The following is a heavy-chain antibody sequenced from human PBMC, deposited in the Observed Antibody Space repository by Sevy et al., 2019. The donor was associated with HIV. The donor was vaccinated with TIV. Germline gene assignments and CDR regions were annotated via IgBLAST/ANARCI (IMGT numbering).Heavy chain of an antibody. D-gene: IGHD7-27*01. V-gene: IGHV3-7*01. CDR2: INQDGSEK. J-gene: IGHJ6*03. CDR3: SRGPRGQPGMGYYYYYMDA. Sequence: GGSLRLSCAASGFTFSGYWTSWVRQSPGKGLEWVANINQDGSEKYYVDSVKGRFTISRDNAENSLYLQMNSLRADDTAVYYCSRGPRGQPGMGYYYYYMDAWGKGTTVTVSS. CDR1: GFTFSGYW.